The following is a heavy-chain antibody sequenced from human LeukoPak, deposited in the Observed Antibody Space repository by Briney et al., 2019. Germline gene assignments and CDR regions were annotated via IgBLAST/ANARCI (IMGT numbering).Heavy chain of an antibody. CDR3: ARGLWFGELFNYYYYYYMDV. D-gene: IGHD3-10*01. CDR2: INHSGST. J-gene: IGHJ6*03. Sequence: SETLSLTCAVYVGSFSGYYWSWIRQPPGKGLEWIGEINHSGSTNYSPSLKSRVTISVDTSKNQFSLKLSSVTAADTAVYYCARGLWFGELFNYYYYYYMDVWGKGTTVTVSS. V-gene: IGHV4-34*01. CDR1: VGSFSGYY.